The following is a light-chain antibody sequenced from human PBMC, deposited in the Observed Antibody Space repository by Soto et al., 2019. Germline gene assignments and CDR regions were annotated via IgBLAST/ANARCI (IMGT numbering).Light chain of an antibody. J-gene: IGKJ1*01. CDR3: QQYGSSPGWA. CDR2: GAS. CDR1: QSVSSSY. Sequence: EIVLTQSPGTLSLSPGERATLSCRASQSVSSSYLAWYQQKPGQAPRLLIYGASSRATGIPDRFSGSGSGTDSTLTISRLEPEDFAVYYCQQYGSSPGWAFGQGTKVDIK. V-gene: IGKV3-20*01.